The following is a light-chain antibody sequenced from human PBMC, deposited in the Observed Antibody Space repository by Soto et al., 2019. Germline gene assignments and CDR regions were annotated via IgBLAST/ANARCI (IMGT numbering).Light chain of an antibody. J-gene: IGLJ3*02. CDR1: SSDVGSYNL. V-gene: IGLV2-23*01. CDR3: CSYAGSSTWV. CDR2: EGS. Sequence: QSVLTQPPSVSGSPGQSITISCTGTSSDVGSYNLVSWYQQHPGKAHKLMIYEGSMRPSGVANRFSGSKSGNTAFLTISVHPAEDEADYYCCSYAGSSTWVFGGGTKLTVL.